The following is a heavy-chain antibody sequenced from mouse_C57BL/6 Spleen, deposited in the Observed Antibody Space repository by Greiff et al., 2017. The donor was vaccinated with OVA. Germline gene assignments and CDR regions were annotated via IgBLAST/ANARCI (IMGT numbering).Heavy chain of an antibody. CDR2: ISYDGSN. CDR3: VRDDGYSFAY. Sequence: DVQLVESGPGLVKPSQSLSLTCSVTGYSITSGYYWNWIRQFPGNKLEWMGYISYDGSNNYNPSLKNRISITRDTSKNQFFLKLNSVTTEDTATYYCVRDDGYSFAYWGQGTLVTVSA. J-gene: IGHJ3*01. CDR1: GYSITSGYY. V-gene: IGHV3-6*01. D-gene: IGHD2-3*01.